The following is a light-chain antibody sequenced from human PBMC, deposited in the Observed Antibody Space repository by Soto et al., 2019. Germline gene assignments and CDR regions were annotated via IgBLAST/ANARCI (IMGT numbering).Light chain of an antibody. CDR1: QSVSNNY. CDR2: GAS. CDR3: HQYDSWT. J-gene: IGKJ1*01. Sequence: SVLTQSPGTLSLSPGERATLSCRASQSVSNNYLAWYQQKPGQAPRLLIYGASTRATGIPDRFSGSGSGTDFTLTISRLEPEDFAVYYCHQYDSWTFGQGTKVDIK. V-gene: IGKV3-20*01.